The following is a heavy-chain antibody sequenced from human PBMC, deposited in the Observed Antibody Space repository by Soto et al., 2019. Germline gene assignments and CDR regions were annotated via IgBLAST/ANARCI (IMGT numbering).Heavy chain of an antibody. Sequence: QVHLEQSGAEVKKPGSSVKVSCKASGGTLSSRAISWVRQAPGQGLEWLGSIVPLFGTAIYAQKFQVRVTITSVESTNTAYMELSSLRSEDMAVYYCAREGFSNPYFDLWGQGTLVTVSS. CDR2: IVPLFGTA. V-gene: IGHV1-69*18. CDR3: AREGFSNPYFDL. D-gene: IGHD2-2*01. J-gene: IGHJ4*02. CDR1: GGTLSSRA.